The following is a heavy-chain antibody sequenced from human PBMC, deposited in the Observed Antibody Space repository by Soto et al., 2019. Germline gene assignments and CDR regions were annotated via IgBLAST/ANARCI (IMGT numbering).Heavy chain of an antibody. Sequence: SETLSLTCTVSGGSISSSSYYWGWIRQPPGKGLEWIGSIYYSGSPNYNPSLKSRLTISVDTSLKHFSLYLSSVTAADTALYFCGTGRLGIVDYWGHGALVTVSS. CDR2: IYYSGSP. V-gene: IGHV4-39*02. CDR1: GGSISSSSYY. J-gene: IGHJ4*01. CDR3: GTGRLGIVDY.